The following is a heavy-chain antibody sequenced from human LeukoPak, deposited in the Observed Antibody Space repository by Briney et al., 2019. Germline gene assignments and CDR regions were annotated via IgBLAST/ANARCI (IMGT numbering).Heavy chain of an antibody. CDR3: ARINTYCSSTSCYVWYDP. CDR1: GGSISSYY. J-gene: IGHJ5*02. CDR2: IYYSGST. Sequence: SETLSLTCTVSGGSISSYYWSWIRQPPGKGLEWIGYIYYSGSTNYNPSLKSRVTISVDTSKNQFSLKLSSVTAADTAVYYCARINTYCSSTSCYVWYDPWGQGTLVTVSS. D-gene: IGHD2-2*01. V-gene: IGHV4-59*01.